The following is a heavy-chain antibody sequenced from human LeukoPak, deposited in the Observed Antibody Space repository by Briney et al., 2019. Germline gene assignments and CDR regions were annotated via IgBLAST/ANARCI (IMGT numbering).Heavy chain of an antibody. Sequence: NTSETLSLTCAVYGGSFSGYYWSWIRQPPGKGLEWIGEINHSGSTNYNPSLKSRVTISVDTSKNQFSLKLSSVTAADTAVYYCARGPPVGRQLLPWYFDYWGQGTLVTVSS. CDR2: INHSGST. CDR3: ARGPPVGRQLLPWYFDY. CDR1: GGSFSGYY. V-gene: IGHV4-34*01. D-gene: IGHD2-2*01. J-gene: IGHJ4*02.